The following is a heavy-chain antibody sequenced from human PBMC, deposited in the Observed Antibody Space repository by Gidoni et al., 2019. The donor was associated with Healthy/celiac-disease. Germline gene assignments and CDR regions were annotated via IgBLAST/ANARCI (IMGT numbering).Heavy chain of an antibody. CDR2: ISSSSSYI. J-gene: IGHJ4*02. Sequence: EVQLVESGGGLVKPGGSLRLSCAASGFTFSSYSMNWVRQAPGKGLEWVSSISSSSSYIYYADSVKGRFTISRDNAKNSLYLQMNSLRAEDTAVYYCARDGVVFGVVTPDYWGQGTLVTVSS. D-gene: IGHD3-3*01. CDR1: GFTFSSYS. V-gene: IGHV3-21*01. CDR3: ARDGVVFGVVTPDY.